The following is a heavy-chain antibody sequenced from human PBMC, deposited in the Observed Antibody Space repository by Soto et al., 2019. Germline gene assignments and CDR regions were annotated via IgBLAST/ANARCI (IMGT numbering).Heavy chain of an antibody. Sequence: ASVKVSCKASGYTFTSYAMHWVRQAPGQRLEWMGWINAGNGNTKYSQTFQGRVTITRDTSASTAYMELSSLRSEDTAVYYCARDLDYSNYPETSDAFDISGQGTMVTVSS. D-gene: IGHD4-4*01. CDR1: GYTFTSYA. CDR2: INAGNGNT. V-gene: IGHV1-3*01. CDR3: ARDLDYSNYPETSDAFDI. J-gene: IGHJ3*02.